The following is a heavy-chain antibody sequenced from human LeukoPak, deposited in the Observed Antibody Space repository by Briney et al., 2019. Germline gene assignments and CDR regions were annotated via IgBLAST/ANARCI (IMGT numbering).Heavy chain of an antibody. D-gene: IGHD2-2*01. CDR3: ARVQGYCSSTSCSLWDY. J-gene: IGHJ4*02. CDR2: ISSSSSYT. V-gene: IGHV3-11*06. Sequence: PGGSLRLSCAASGSTFSDYYMSWIRQAPGKGLEWVSYISSSSSYTNYADSVKGRFTISRDNAKNSLYLQMNSLRAEDTAVYYCARVQGYCSSTSCSLWDYWGQGTLVTVSS. CDR1: GSTFSDYY.